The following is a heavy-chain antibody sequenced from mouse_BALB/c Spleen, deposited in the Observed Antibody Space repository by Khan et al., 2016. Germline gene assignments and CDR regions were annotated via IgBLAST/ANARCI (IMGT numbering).Heavy chain of an antibody. D-gene: IGHD1-1*01. Sequence: EVKLLESGGGLVQPGGSLKLSCVGSGFDFRRYWMSWVRQAPGKGLEWIGEINPDSRTINYSPSLKDKFTISRDNAKSTLYLQMSKVRSEDTALYYCARAGYYGYLAYWGQGTLVIVSA. CDR2: INPDSRTI. V-gene: IGHV4-1*02. CDR1: GFDFRRYW. J-gene: IGHJ3*01. CDR3: ARAGYYGYLAY.